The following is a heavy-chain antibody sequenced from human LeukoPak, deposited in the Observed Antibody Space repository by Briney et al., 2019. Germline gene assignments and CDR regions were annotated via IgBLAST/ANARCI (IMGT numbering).Heavy chain of an antibody. D-gene: IGHD3-10*01. Sequence: GGSLRLSCVASGFTLSSFGMHWVRQAPGKGLEWVAFIRYDESNKYYANFVKGRFTISRDNSKNTLYLQMNNLRPDDTAVYYCARFMVRGYEFDPWGQGTLVTVSS. CDR3: ARFMVRGYEFDP. V-gene: IGHV3-30*02. J-gene: IGHJ5*02. CDR1: GFTLSSFG. CDR2: IRYDESNK.